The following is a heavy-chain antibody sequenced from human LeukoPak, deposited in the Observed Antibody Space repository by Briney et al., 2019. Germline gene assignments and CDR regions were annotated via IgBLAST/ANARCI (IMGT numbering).Heavy chain of an antibody. D-gene: IGHD3-10*01. V-gene: IGHV1-18*04. CDR1: GYTFTSYG. J-gene: IGHJ6*04. Sequence: ASVKVSCKASGYTFTSYGISWVRQAPGQGLEWTGWISAYNGNTNYAQKLQGRVTMTTDTSTSTAYMELRSLRSDDTAVYYCARESPILLWFGESTHYYGMDVWGKGTTVTVSS. CDR2: ISAYNGNT. CDR3: ARESPILLWFGESTHYYGMDV.